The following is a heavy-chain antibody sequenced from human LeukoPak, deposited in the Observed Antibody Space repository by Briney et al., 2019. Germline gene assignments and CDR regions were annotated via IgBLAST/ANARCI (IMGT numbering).Heavy chain of an antibody. V-gene: IGHV4-61*02. D-gene: IGHD3-10*01. CDR2: IYTGGST. CDR1: GGSISSGSYY. J-gene: IGHJ5*02. Sequence: SETLSLTCTVSGGSISSGSYYWSWIRQPAGKGLEWIGRIYTGGSTNYNPSLKSRVTISVDTSKNQFSLKLSSVTAADTAVYYCARSYYYGSGSYPGKFDPWGQGTLVTVSS. CDR3: ARSYYYGSGSYPGKFDP.